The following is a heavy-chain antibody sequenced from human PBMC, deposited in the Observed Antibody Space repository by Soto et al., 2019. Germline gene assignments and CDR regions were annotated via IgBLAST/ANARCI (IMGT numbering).Heavy chain of an antibody. D-gene: IGHD6-13*01. V-gene: IGHV4-34*01. J-gene: IGHJ4*02. CDR1: SGSFSGYY. CDR3: ARSGSSSWRFHYFDY. CDR2: INHSGST. Sequence: SETLSLTCAVYSGSFSGYYWSWIRQPPGKGLEWIGEINHSGSTNYNPSLKSRVTISVDTSKNQFSLKLSSVTAADTAVYYCARSGSSSWRFHYFDYWGQGTLVTVSS.